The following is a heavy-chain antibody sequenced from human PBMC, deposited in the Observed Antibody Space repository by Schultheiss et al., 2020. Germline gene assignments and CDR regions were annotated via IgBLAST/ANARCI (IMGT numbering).Heavy chain of an antibody. CDR1: GFTFSTYG. V-gene: IGHV3-33*06. D-gene: IGHD3-9*01. Sequence: WGSLRLSCAASGFTFSTYGMHWVRQAPGKGLEWVAGIWYDGSNKYYADSVKGRFTISRDNSRNTLYLQMDSLRAEDTAVYYCAKLGGRYFDWLPGGWGQGTLVTVSS. J-gene: IGHJ4*02. CDR2: IWYDGSNK. CDR3: AKLGGRYFDWLPGG.